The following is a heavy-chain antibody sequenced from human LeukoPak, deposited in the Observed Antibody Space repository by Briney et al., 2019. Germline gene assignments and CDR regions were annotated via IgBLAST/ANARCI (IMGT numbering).Heavy chain of an antibody. D-gene: IGHD4-17*01. V-gene: IGHV3-30-3*01. J-gene: IGHJ3*02. CDR1: GFTFSSYA. CDR2: ISYDGSNK. Sequence: GGSLRLSCAASGFTFSSYAMHWVRQAPGKGLEWVAVISYDGSNKYYADSVKGRFTISRDNSKNTLYLQMNSLRAEDTAVYYCARGRYGDLITHDAFDIWGQGTMVTVSS. CDR3: ARGRYGDLITHDAFDI.